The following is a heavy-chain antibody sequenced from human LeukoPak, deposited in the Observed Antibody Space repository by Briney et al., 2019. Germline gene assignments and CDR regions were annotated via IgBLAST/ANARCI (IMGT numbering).Heavy chain of an antibody. Sequence: ASVKVSCKASGYTFTGYYMHWVRQAPGQGLEWMGWINPNSGGTNYAQKFQGRVTMTRDTSISTAYMELSRLRSDDTAVYYCASLRAYGSGSYSNDYWGQGTLVTVSS. CDR3: ASLRAYGSGSYSNDY. J-gene: IGHJ4*02. V-gene: IGHV1-2*02. CDR1: GYTFTGYY. D-gene: IGHD3-10*01. CDR2: INPNSGGT.